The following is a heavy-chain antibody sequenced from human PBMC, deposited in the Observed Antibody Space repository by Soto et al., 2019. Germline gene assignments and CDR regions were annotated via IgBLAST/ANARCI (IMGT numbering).Heavy chain of an antibody. D-gene: IGHD6-19*01. CDR2: IYWNDDK. CDR3: AHRPSGWYLFDY. Sequence: QSGHTRVKPKQTLTLTCTFSGFSLITSGMCVSWISQPTGKALEWLALIYWNDDKRYRPSLKARLTITKETYKNQVVLTMTNMDPVETATYYCAHRPSGWYLFDYWGQGTLVTVSS. V-gene: IGHV2-5*08. CDR1: GFSLITSGMC. J-gene: IGHJ4*02.